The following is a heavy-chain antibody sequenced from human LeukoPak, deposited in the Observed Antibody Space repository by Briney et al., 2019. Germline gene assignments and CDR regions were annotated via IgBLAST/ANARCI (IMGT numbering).Heavy chain of an antibody. CDR2: IRNDGSII. CDR1: GFTFSSYG. CDR3: ARTGIVGATPFDY. D-gene: IGHD1-26*01. V-gene: IGHV3-30*02. Sequence: GGSLRLSCAASGFTFSSYGMHWIRQAPGKGLEWVAFIRNDGSIIYNADSVKGRFTISRDNSKNTLYLQMNSLRAEDTAVYYCARTGIVGATPFDYWGQGTLVTVSS. J-gene: IGHJ4*02.